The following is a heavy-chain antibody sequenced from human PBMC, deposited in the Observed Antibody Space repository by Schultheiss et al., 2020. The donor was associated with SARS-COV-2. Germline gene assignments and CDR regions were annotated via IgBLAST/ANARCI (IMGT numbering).Heavy chain of an antibody. CDR3: AKDRLGVAAAGTRVSSLDY. J-gene: IGHJ4*02. CDR1: GFTFSSYA. V-gene: IGHV3-23*01. Sequence: GGSLRLSCAASGFTFSSYAMSWVRQAPGKGLEWVSTISGSGGSTYYADSVKGRFTISRDNSKNTLYLQMNSLRAEDTAVYYCAKDRLGVAAAGTRVSSLDYWGQGTLVTVSS. CDR2: ISGSGGST. D-gene: IGHD6-13*01.